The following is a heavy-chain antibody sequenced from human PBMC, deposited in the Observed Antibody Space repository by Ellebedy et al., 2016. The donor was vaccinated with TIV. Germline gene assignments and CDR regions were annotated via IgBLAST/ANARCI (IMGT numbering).Heavy chain of an antibody. CDR3: AAAHYYFYGKDV. CDR1: GFIFSSYA. J-gene: IGHJ6*02. V-gene: IGHV3-23*01. CDR2: ISGSGGST. Sequence: GESLKISCAASGFIFSSYAMSWVRQAPGKGLEWVSAISGSGGSTYYADSVKGRFTISRDNSKNTLYLQMNSLRAEDTAVYYCAAAHYYFYGKDVWGQGTRVTVSS. D-gene: IGHD2-15*01.